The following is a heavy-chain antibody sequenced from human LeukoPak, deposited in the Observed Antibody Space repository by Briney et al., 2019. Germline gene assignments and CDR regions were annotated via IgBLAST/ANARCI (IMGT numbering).Heavy chain of an antibody. Sequence: PSETLSLTCTVSGGSISNYYWSWIRQPPGKGLEWIGYIYYSGSTNYNPSLKSRVTISVDTSKNQFSLKLSSVTAADTAVYYCARDDCSGGSCYPYYWGQGTLVTVSS. CDR2: IYYSGST. V-gene: IGHV4-59*01. D-gene: IGHD2-15*01. CDR3: ARDDCSGGSCYPYY. J-gene: IGHJ4*02. CDR1: GGSISNYY.